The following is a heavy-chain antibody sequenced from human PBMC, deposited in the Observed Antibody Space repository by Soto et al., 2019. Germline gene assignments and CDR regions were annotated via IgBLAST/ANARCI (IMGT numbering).Heavy chain of an antibody. CDR2: IYYSGST. V-gene: IGHV4-39*01. D-gene: IGHD6-19*01. CDR3: ARLIAVAGTGFDY. Sequence: SETLSLTCTVSGGSISSSSYYWGWIRQPPGKGLEWIGSIYYSGSTYYNPSLKSRVTISVDTSKNQFSLKLGSVTAADTAVYYCARLIAVAGTGFDYWGQGTLVTVSS. CDR1: GGSISSSSYY. J-gene: IGHJ4*02.